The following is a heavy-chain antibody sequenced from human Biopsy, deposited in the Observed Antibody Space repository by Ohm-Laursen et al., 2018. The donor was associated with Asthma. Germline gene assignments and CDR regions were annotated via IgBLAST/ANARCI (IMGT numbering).Heavy chain of an antibody. D-gene: IGHD3-9*01. CDR1: GFTFGDFC. Sequence: SLRFSCAASGFTFGDFCMSWVRQVPGQGLEWVANIKLDGSEKNHVDSLKGRFTISRDNSKNTLYLQMNSLRAEDTAVYYYAKAERYFDWYWFDPWGQGTLVTVSS. J-gene: IGHJ5*02. CDR2: IKLDGSEK. V-gene: IGHV3-7*03. CDR3: AKAERYFDWYWFDP.